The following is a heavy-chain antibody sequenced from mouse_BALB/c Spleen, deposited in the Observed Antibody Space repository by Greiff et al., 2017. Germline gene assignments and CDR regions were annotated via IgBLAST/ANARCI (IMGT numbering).Heavy chain of an antibody. CDR1: GFTFSSYT. V-gene: IGHV5-6-4*01. J-gene: IGHJ4*01. CDR3: TRDRMDY. CDR2: ISSGGSYT. Sequence: EVKVVESGGGLVKPGGSLKLSCAASGFTFSSYTMSWVRQTPEKRLEWVATISSGGSYTYYPDSVKGRFTISRDNAKNTLYLQMSSLKSEDTAMYYCTRDRMDYWGQGTSVTVSS.